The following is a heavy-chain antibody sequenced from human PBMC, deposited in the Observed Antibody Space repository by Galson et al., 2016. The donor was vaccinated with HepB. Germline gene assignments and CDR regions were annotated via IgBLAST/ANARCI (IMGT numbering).Heavy chain of an antibody. CDR2: ISYDGNIK. D-gene: IGHD1-26*01. J-gene: IGHJ5*02. Sequence: SLRLSCAASGFNFSDHGMHWVRRAPGKGLEWVALISYDGNIKKYADSMKGRLTISRDNSKNTLYLQVNSLRAEETAVYYCAKDPNRRTAGGRWFDPWGQGTLVTVSS. CDR1: GFNFSDHG. CDR3: AKDPNRRTAGGRWFDP. V-gene: IGHV3-30*18.